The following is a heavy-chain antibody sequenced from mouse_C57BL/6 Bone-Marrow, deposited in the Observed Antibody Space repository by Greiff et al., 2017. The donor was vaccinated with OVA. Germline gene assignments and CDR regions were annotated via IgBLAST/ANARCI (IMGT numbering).Heavy chain of an antibody. D-gene: IGHD2-13*01. CDR1: GYTFTSYW. CDR2: INPSSGYT. Sequence: QVQLKESGAELAKPGASVKLSCKASGYTFTSYWLHWVKQRPGQGLEWIGYINPSSGYTKYNQKFKDKATMTADKSSSTAYMQLSSLTYEDTAVYYCARDGDDEDAWFADWGKGTPVTVS. CDR3: ARDGDDEDAWFAD. J-gene: IGHJ3*01. V-gene: IGHV1-7*01.